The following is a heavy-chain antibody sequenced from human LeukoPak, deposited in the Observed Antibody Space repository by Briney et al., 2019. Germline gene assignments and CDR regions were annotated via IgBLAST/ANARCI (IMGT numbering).Heavy chain of an antibody. CDR2: IRSKNDGGTT. J-gene: IGHJ4*02. D-gene: IGHD3-9*01. CDR3: TAYYDFLTGYNTRRDY. CDR1: GFPFTIAW. Sequence: GRSLRLSCAASGFPFTIAWVSWVRQAPGNGLEWIGRIRSKNDGGTTDYAAPVKGKFTISRDDSKSTLYLHMSSLTTEDTAIYYCTAYYDFLTGYNTRRDYWGRGTLVTVSP. V-gene: IGHV3-15*01.